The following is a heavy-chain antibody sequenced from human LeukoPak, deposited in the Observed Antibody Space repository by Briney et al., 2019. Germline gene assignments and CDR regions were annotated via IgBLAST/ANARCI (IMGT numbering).Heavy chain of an antibody. CDR1: GGSISSYY. CDR2: IYYSGST. D-gene: IGHD6-19*01. V-gene: IGHV4-59*08. J-gene: IGHJ4*02. CDR3: ASLISSGWYFGY. Sequence: SETLSLTCTVSGGSISSYYWSWIRQPAGKGLEWIGYIYYSGSTNYNPSLKSRVTISVDTSKNQFSLKLSSVTAADTAVYYCASLISSGWYFGYWGQGTLVTVSS.